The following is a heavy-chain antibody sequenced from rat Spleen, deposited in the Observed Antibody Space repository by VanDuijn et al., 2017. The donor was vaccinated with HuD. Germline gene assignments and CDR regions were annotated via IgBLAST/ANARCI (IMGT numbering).Heavy chain of an antibody. CDR1: GFTFSNYG. D-gene: IGHD1-9*01. CDR3: ARRHYGYTDYFDY. Sequence: EVQLVESDGGLVQPGRSLKLSCAASGFTFSNYGMHWIRQAPTKGLEWVASISPSGGSTYYRDSVKGRFTISRDNAKNTLSLQMDSLRSEDTATYYCARRHYGYTDYFDYWGQGVMVTVSS. V-gene: IGHV5-19*01. CDR2: ISPSGGST. J-gene: IGHJ2*01.